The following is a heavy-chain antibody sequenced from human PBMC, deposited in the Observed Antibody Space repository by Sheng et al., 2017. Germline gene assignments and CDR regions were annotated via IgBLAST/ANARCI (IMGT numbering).Heavy chain of an antibody. J-gene: IGHJ4*02. V-gene: IGHV1-18*01. CDR1: GYTFSTSG. D-gene: IGHD3-16*01. CDR3: ARGGGGANHY. Sequence: QVQLVQSGGDVKKPGASVKVSCKASGYTFSTSGISWVRQAPGQGFEWMGWISAYSGNTVYAQKFQGRVTLATDTSTSTAYMELRSLRSDDTAVYYCARGGGGANHYWGQGTLVTVSS. CDR2: ISAYSGNT.